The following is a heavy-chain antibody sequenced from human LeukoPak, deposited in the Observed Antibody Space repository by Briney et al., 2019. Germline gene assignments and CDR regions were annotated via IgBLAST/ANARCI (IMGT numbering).Heavy chain of an antibody. CDR2: IWYDGSNK. D-gene: IGHD1-26*01. J-gene: IGHJ4*02. CDR1: GFTFSSYG. V-gene: IGHV3-33*01. Sequence: PGGSLRLSCAASGFTFSSYGMHWVRQAPGKGLEWVAVIWYDGSNKYYADSVKGRFTISRDNSKNTLDLQMNSLRAEDTAVYYCARDPGASYQAYWGQGTLVTVSS. CDR3: ARDPGASYQAY.